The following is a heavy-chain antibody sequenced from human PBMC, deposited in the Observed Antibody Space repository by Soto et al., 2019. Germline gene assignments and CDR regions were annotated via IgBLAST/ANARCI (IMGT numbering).Heavy chain of an antibody. J-gene: IGHJ4*02. D-gene: IGHD3-10*01. CDR3: ARTFMVRGVIMGY. CDR2: MNPNSGNT. CDR1: GYTFTSYD. V-gene: IGHV1-8*01. Sequence: XSVKVSCEASGYTFTSYDINWVRQATGQGLEWMGWMNPNSGNTGYAQKFQGRVTMTRNTSISTAYMELSSLRSEDTAVYYCARTFMVRGVIMGYWGQGTLVTVSS.